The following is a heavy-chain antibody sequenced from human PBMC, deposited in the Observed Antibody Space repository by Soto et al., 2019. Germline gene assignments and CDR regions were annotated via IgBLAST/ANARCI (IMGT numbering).Heavy chain of an antibody. CDR3: ERDSDPGYSYGWPPYYYYGMDV. Sequence: QVQLVQSGAEVKKPGSSVKVSCKASGGTFSSYAISWVRQAPGQGLEWMGGIIPIFGTANYAQKFQGRVTITADESTSTAYMELSSMRSEDTAVYYCERDSDPGYSYGWPPYYYYGMDVWGQGTTVTVSS. CDR1: GGTFSSYA. J-gene: IGHJ6*02. V-gene: IGHV1-69*01. CDR2: IIPIFGTA. D-gene: IGHD5-18*01.